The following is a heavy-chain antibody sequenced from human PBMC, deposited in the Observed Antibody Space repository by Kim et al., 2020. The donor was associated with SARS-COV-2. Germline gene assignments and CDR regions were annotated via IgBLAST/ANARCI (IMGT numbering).Heavy chain of an antibody. V-gene: IGHV4-34*01. CDR1: GGSFSGYY. CDR3: ARFYGSGSYPYYYYYYGMDV. Sequence: SETLSLTCAVYGGSFSGYYWSWIRQPPGKGLEWIGEINHSGSTNYNPSLKSRVTISVDTSKNQFSLKLSSVTAADTAVYYCARFYGSGSYPYYYYYYGMDVWGQGTTVTVSS. CDR2: INHSGST. J-gene: IGHJ6*02. D-gene: IGHD3-10*01.